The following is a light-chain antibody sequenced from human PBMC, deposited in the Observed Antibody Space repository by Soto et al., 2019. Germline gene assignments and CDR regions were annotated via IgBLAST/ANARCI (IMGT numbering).Light chain of an antibody. CDR3: QQFNGFPLT. V-gene: IGKV1-13*02. CDR1: QDMGSA. J-gene: IGKJ4*01. CDR2: DAS. Sequence: IQLTQSPSSLSASVGDRVTITCRAGQDMGSALAWYQQRPGKAPKLLLYDASNLEAGVPSRFSGSGSGTDFPLTITSLRPEDFATYYCQQFNGFPLTFGGGTKVQIK.